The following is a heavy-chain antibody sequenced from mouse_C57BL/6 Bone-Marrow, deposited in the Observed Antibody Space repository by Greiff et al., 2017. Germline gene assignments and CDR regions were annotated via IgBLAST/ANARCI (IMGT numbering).Heavy chain of an antibody. J-gene: IGHJ4*01. CDR3: AGGYLYAMDY. Sequence: EVQGVESGGSLVKPGGSLKLSCAASGFTFSSYAMSWVRQTPEKRLEWVATISDGGSYTYYPDNVKGRITISRDNAKNNLYLQMSHLKSEDTAMYYCAGGYLYAMDYWGQGTSVTVSS. CDR1: GFTFSSYA. V-gene: IGHV5-4*01. D-gene: IGHD2-2*01. CDR2: ISDGGSYT.